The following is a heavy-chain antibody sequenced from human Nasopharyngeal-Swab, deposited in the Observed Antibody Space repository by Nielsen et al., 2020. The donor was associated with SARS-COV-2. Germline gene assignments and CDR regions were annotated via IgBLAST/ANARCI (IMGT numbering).Heavy chain of an antibody. V-gene: IGHV4-34*01. CDR2: ITYRGND. Sequence: SDTLSLTCAVYGGSFNDYYWSGIRQPPGKGLEWLEEITYRGNDNYNPSPKSRVTLSVHTSKNQFSLKLSSVTAADAGLYFCAREGGYYDSSGDFTFYGMDVWGQGTTVTVSS. CDR1: GGSFNDYY. J-gene: IGHJ6*02. CDR3: AREGGYYDSSGDFTFYGMDV. D-gene: IGHD3-22*01.